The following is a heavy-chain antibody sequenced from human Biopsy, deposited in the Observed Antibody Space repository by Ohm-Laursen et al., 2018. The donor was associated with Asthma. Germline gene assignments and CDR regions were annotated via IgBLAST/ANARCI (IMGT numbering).Heavy chain of an antibody. J-gene: IGHJ6*02. CDR1: GYTFNSAG. D-gene: IGHD3-10*01. CDR2: ISVYNGDT. Sequence: SSVKVSCNPSGYTFNSAGITWVRQAPGQGLEWMGWISVYNGDTKVAQKLQDRVTMITDTSTSTAYMELRSLRSDDTAVYFCARAVDYSHYYGIDVWGQGTTVTVS. CDR3: ARAVDYSHYYGIDV. V-gene: IGHV1-18*01.